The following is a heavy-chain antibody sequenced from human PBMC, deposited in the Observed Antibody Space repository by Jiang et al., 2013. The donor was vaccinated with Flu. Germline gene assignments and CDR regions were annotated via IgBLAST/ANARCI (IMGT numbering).Heavy chain of an antibody. D-gene: IGHD6-19*01. CDR3: AKDLDSSGWVTLPWFDP. Sequence: GFTFDDYAMHWVRQAPGKGLEWVSGISWNSGSIGYADSVKGRFTISRDNAKNSLYLQMNSLRAEDTALYYCAKDLDSSGWVTLPWFDPWGQGTLVTVSS. J-gene: IGHJ5*02. CDR1: GFTFDDYA. CDR2: ISWNSGSI. V-gene: IGHV3-9*01.